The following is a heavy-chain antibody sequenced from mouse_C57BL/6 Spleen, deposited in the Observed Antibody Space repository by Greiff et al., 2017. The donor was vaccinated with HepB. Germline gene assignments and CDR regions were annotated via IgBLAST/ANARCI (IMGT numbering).Heavy chain of an antibody. J-gene: IGHJ4*01. CDR3: ARTDYGNYEYAMDY. D-gene: IGHD2-1*01. Sequence: VKLVESGPGLVQPSQSLSITCTVSGFSFTSYGVHWVRQSPGKGLEWLGVIWSGGSTDYNAAFISRLSISKDNSKSQVFFKMNSLQADDTAIYYCARTDYGNYEYAMDYWGQGTSDTVSS. CDR2: IWSGGST. V-gene: IGHV2-2*01. CDR1: GFSFTSYG.